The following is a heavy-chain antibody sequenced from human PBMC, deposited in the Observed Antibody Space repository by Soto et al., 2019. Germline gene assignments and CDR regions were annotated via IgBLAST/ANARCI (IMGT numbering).Heavy chain of an antibody. V-gene: IGHV3-23*01. D-gene: IGHD2-8*01. J-gene: IGHJ5*02. CDR3: AKDISDCTNGVCYRFDP. CDR1: GFTFSSYA. Sequence: PGGSLRLSCAASGFTFSSYAMSWVRQAPGKGLEWVSAISGSGGSTYYADSVKGRFTISRDNSKNTLYLQMNSLRAEDTAVYYCAKDISDCTNGVCYRFDPWGQGTLVTVSS. CDR2: ISGSGGST.